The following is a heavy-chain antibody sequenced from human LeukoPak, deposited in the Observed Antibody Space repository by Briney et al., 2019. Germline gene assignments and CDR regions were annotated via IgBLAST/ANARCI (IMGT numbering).Heavy chain of an antibody. CDR1: GGSISSYY. D-gene: IGHD5-12*01. CDR3: ARLKRGYSGFDY. V-gene: IGHV4-59*05. Sequence: SETLSLTCTVSGGSISSYYWSWIRQPPGKGLEWIGSIYYSGSTYYNPSLKSRVTISVDTSKNQFSLKLSSVTAADTAVYYCARLKRGYSGFDYWGQGTLVTVSS. J-gene: IGHJ4*02. CDR2: IYYSGST.